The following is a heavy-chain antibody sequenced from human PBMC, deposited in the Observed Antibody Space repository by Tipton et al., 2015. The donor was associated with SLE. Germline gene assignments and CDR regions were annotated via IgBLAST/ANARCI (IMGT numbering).Heavy chain of an antibody. J-gene: IGHJ4*02. Sequence: LRFSCTVSGGSISSGSYYWSWIRQPAGKGLEWIGRIYTSGSTNYNPSLKSRVTISVDTSKNQFSLKLSTVTAAATAVYYCARDADYSKVLDYWGQGTLDTVSS. D-gene: IGHD4-11*01. CDR3: ARDADYSKVLDY. CDR1: GGSISSGSYY. V-gene: IGHV4-61*02. CDR2: IYTSGST.